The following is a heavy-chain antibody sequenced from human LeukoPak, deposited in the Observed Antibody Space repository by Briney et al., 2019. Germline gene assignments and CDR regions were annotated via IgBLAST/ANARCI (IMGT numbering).Heavy chain of an antibody. Sequence: GASVKVSCKASGYTFTSYDINWVRQATGQGLEWMGWMNPNSGNTGYAQKFQGRVTITRNTSISTAYMELSSLRSEDTAVYYCARETKSHYYEPPDAFDIWGQGTTVTVSS. J-gene: IGHJ3*02. V-gene: IGHV1-8*03. D-gene: IGHD3-22*01. CDR2: MNPNSGNT. CDR3: ARETKSHYYEPPDAFDI. CDR1: GYTFTSYD.